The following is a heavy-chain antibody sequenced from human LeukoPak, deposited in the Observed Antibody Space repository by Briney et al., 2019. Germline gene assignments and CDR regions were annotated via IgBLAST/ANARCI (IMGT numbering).Heavy chain of an antibody. J-gene: IGHJ4*02. CDR2: IKQHGSEK. CDR3: ARVRGYSYGFSY. CDR1: GFTFSSYV. Sequence: GGSLRLSCAASGFTFSSYVLHWVRQAPGKGLEWVANIKQHGSEKYYVDSVKGRFTISRDNAKNSLYLQMNSLRAEDTAVYYCARVRGYSYGFSYWGQGTLVTVSS. V-gene: IGHV3-7*01. D-gene: IGHD5-18*01.